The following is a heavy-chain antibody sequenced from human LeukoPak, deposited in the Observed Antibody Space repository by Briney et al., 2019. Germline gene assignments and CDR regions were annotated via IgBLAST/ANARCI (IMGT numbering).Heavy chain of an antibody. CDR3: ARILGTTDAFDI. D-gene: IGHD2/OR15-2a*01. CDR2: SYSGGSS. CDR1: GFTINNNY. V-gene: IGHV3-53*01. J-gene: IGHJ3*02. Sequence: GGSLRLSCAASGFTINNNYMTWVRQAPGKGLEWVSVSYSGGSSYYADSVKGRFTMSRDSSKNTVNLRMNILTVEDTAVYYCARILGTTDAFDIWGQGTMVTVSS.